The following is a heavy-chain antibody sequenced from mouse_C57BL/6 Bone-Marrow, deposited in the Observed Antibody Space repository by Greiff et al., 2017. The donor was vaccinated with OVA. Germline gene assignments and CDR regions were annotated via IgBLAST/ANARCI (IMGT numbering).Heavy chain of an antibody. CDR3: AILLRYFDY. J-gene: IGHJ2*01. CDR2: INPGSGGT. Sequence: QVQLKQSGAELVRPGTSVKVSCKASGYAFTNYLIEWVKQRPGQGLEWIGEINPGSGGTNYNEKFKGKATLTADKSSSTAYMQLSSLTSEDSAVYFCAILLRYFDYWGQGTTLTVSS. V-gene: IGHV1-54*01. D-gene: IGHD1-1*01. CDR1: GYAFTNYL.